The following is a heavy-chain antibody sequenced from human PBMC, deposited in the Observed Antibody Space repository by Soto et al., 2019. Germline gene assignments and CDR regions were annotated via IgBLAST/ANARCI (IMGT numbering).Heavy chain of an antibody. CDR2: INAGNGNT. D-gene: IGHD3-10*01. Sequence: GASVKVSCKASGYTFTSYAMHWVRQAPGQRLEWMGWINAGNGNTKYSQKFQGRVTITRDTSASTAYMELSSLRSEDTAVYYCASSPQVRGATYDYYYGMDVWGQGTTVTVSS. CDR3: ASSPQVRGATYDYYYGMDV. J-gene: IGHJ6*02. CDR1: GYTFTSYA. V-gene: IGHV1-3*01.